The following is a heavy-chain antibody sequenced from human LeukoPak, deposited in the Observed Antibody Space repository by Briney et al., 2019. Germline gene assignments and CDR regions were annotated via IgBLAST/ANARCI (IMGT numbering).Heavy chain of an antibody. J-gene: IGHJ4*02. CDR2: INHSGST. CDR3: ARGLGRTVTTPNYFDY. D-gene: IGHD4-17*01. Sequence: SETLSLTCAVYGGSFSGYYWSWIRQPPGKGLEWIGEINHSGSTNYNPSLKSRVTISVDTSKNQFSLKLSSVTAADTAVYYCARGLGRTVTTPNYFDYWGQGTLVTVSS. V-gene: IGHV4-34*01. CDR1: GGSFSGYY.